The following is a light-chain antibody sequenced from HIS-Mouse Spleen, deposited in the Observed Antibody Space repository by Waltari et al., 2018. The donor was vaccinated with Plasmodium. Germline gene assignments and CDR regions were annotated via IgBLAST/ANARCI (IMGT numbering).Light chain of an antibody. J-gene: IGLJ3*02. CDR2: KDS. Sequence: SYELTQPSSVSVSPGQTARITCSGDVLAKKYARWFQQKPGQAPVLVIYKDSERPSGITERFAGSSSWTTVTLTSSGAQVEDEADYYCYSAADNNRVFGGGTKLTVL. CDR1: VLAKKY. V-gene: IGLV3-27*01. CDR3: YSAADNNRV.